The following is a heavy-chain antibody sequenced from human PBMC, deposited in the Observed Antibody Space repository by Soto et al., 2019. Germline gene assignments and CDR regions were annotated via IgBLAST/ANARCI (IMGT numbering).Heavy chain of an antibody. V-gene: IGHV1-69*13. CDR2: IIPIFGTA. D-gene: IGHD4-4*01. Sequence: SVKVSCKASGGTFSSYAISWVRQAPGQGLEWTGGIIPIFGTANYAQKFQGRVTITADESTSTAYMELSSLRSEDTAVYYCARTLLMTTVTGYYYYGMDVWGQGTTVTVSS. CDR3: ARTLLMTTVTGYYYYGMDV. J-gene: IGHJ6*02. CDR1: GGTFSSYA.